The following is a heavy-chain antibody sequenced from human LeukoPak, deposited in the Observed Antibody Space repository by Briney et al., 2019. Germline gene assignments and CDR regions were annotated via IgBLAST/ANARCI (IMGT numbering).Heavy chain of an antibody. Sequence: SETLSLTCTVSGGSISSYYWSWIRQPPGKGLEWIGYIYYSGSTNYNPSLKSRVTISVDTSKNQFSLKLSSVTAADTAVYYCGKDFDSSGYLDAFEIWGHGTMVTVSS. D-gene: IGHD5-18*01. V-gene: IGHV4-59*01. CDR2: IYYSGST. CDR3: GKDFDSSGYLDAFEI. J-gene: IGHJ3*02. CDR1: GGSISSYY.